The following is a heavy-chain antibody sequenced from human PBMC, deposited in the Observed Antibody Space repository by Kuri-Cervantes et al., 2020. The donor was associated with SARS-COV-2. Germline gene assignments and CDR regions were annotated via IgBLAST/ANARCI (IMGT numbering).Heavy chain of an antibody. D-gene: IGHD3-22*01. J-gene: IGHJ3*02. CDR1: GGSISSYY. CDR3: ARKTYYYDSSGYYFEAFDI. Sequence: SETLSLTCTVSGGSISSYYWSWIRQPPGKGLEWIGYIYYSGSTNYNPSLKSRVTISVDTSKNQFSLKLSSVTAADTAVYYCARKTYYYDSSGYYFEAFDIWDQGTMVTVSS. V-gene: IGHV4-59*01. CDR2: IYYSGST.